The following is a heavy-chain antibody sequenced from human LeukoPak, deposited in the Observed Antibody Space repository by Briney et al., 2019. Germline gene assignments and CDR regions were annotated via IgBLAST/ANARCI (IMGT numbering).Heavy chain of an antibody. CDR1: GGSISSVDYY. CDR2: INYRGSA. D-gene: IGHD6-13*01. CDR3: ARDSGSWYFDY. Sequence: PSETLSLTCTVSGGSISSVDYYWSWIRQYPGKGLEWIGYINYRGSAYYNPSLKSRVTISVDTSKNQFSLKLTSVTAADTAVYYCARDSGSWYFDYWGQGTLVTVSS. V-gene: IGHV4-31*03. J-gene: IGHJ4*02.